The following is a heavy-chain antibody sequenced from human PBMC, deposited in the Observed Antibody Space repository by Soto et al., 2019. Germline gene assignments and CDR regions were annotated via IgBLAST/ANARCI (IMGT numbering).Heavy chain of an antibody. Sequence: EVQLVESGGGLGQPGDSLKLSCAASGVTLRDSAVHCISPASGKGLEWVGRIRSKANSYATAYGASVKGRFTISRDDSKNTASLLLTSLKTEPTDLYFFTTRVADYSAYFLDWGPGTLV. J-gene: IGHJ4*02. CDR1: GVTLRDSA. V-gene: IGHV3-73*01. CDR3: TTRVADYSAYFLD. CDR2: IRSKANSYAT. D-gene: IGHD4-4*01.